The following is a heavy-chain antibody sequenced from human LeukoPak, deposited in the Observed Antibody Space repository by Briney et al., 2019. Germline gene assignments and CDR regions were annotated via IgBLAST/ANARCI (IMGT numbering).Heavy chain of an antibody. J-gene: IGHJ4*02. CDR1: GFAFSTYA. D-gene: IGHD3-10*01. V-gene: IGHV3-23*05. Sequence: GGSLRLSCATSGFAFSTYAMTWVRQAPGKGLEWVSAIDIYSTKTNYADSVKGRFTISRDNSKNTLYLQMNSLRGEDTAIYYCARDYKADFWGQGTLVTVSS. CDR3: ARDYKADF. CDR2: IDIYSTKT.